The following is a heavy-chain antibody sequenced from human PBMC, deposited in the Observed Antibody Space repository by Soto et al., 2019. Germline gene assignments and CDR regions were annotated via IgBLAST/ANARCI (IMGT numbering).Heavy chain of an antibody. CDR1: GFTFSGYY. CDR3: ARNYYDSGGGFDY. V-gene: IGHV3-11*01. D-gene: IGHD3-22*01. CDR2: IGIGRSTK. J-gene: IGHJ4*02. Sequence: PGGSLRLSCADSGFTFSGYYRSWIRKAPGKGLEWVSYIGIGRSTKYYADSVKGRFTISRDNSKNTLYLQMNSLRAEDTAVYYCARNYYDSGGGFDYWGQGTLVTVSS.